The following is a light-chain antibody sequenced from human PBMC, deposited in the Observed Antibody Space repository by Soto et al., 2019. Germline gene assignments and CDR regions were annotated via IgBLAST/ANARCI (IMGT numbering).Light chain of an antibody. CDR3: QQYNDFQYS. CDR1: QNIGSW. CDR2: KAT. Sequence: DIQMTQSPSTLSASVGDGVTITCRASQNIGSWLAWYQQKPGEAPNLLISKATNLQSGVPSRFSGSGSGTDFSLTISSLQPVDSATYFCQQYNDFQYSFGPGTKVDIK. J-gene: IGKJ2*01. V-gene: IGKV1-5*03.